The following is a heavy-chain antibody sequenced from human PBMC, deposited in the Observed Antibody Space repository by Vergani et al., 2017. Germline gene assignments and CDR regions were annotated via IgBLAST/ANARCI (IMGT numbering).Heavy chain of an antibody. D-gene: IGHD3-16*02. CDR3: AKCRIVGGLYYGMDV. J-gene: IGHJ6*02. Sequence: EVQLVESGGGLVKPGGSLRLSCAASGFTFSSYSMNWVRQAPGKGLEWVSAISGSGGSTYYADSVKGRFTISRDNSKNTLYLQMNSLRAEDTAVYYCAKCRIVGGLYYGMDVWGQGTTVTVSS. CDR2: ISGSGGST. V-gene: IGHV3-23*04. CDR1: GFTFSSYS.